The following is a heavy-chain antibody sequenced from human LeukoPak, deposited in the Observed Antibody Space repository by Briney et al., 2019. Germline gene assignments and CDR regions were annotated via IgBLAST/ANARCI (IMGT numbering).Heavy chain of an antibody. J-gene: IGHJ4*02. Sequence: SETLSLTCTVSGGSISGSGYYWVWIRQPPGKGLEWIATIYYTGSTYYNPSLKSRVTISVDTSKNQFSLRLNSVTAADTAMYYCARDRGYYYDSSGYYDYWGQGTLVTVSS. CDR3: ARDRGYYYDSSGYYDY. D-gene: IGHD3-22*01. V-gene: IGHV4-39*07. CDR2: IYYTGST. CDR1: GGSISGSGYY.